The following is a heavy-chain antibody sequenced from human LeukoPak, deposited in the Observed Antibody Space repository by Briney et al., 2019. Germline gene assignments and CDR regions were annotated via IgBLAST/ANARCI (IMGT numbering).Heavy chain of an antibody. CDR3: ARFRGNYGAYGMDV. J-gene: IGHJ6*02. CDR2: IYSSGST. D-gene: IGHD4-17*01. CDR1: GGSISSYY. Sequence: SETLFLTCTVSGGSISSYYWSWIRQPPGKGLEWIGYIYSSGSTNYNRSLKSRVTISVDTSKNQFSLKLSSVTAADTAVYYCARFRGNYGAYGMDVWGQGTTVTVSS. V-gene: IGHV4-59*01.